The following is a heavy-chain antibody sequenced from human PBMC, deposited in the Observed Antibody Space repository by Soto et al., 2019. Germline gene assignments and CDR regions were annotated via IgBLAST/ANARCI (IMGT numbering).Heavy chain of an antibody. CDR1: GGSISSGGYY. Sequence: QVQLQESGPGLVKPSQTLSLTCTVSGGSISSGGYYWSWIRQHPGKGLEWIGYIYYSGSTYYNPSLKSRVTIPVDTSKNQFSLKLSSVTAADTAVYYCARVCPSSSWGWFDPWGQGTLVTVSS. CDR3: ARVCPSSSWGWFDP. CDR2: IYYSGST. J-gene: IGHJ5*02. V-gene: IGHV4-31*03. D-gene: IGHD6-13*01.